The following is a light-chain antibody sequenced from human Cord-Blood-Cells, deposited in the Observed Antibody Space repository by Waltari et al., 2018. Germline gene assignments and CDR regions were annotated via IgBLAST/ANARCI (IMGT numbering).Light chain of an antibody. CDR1: ALPKQY. J-gene: IGLJ1*01. CDR2: KDS. Sequence: SYELTQPPSVSVSPGQTARITCSGDALPKQYAYWYQQKPGQAPVLVIYKDSERPSGIPGRFSGSSSGTTVTLTIMGVQAEDEADYYCQSADSSGTYYVFGTGTKVTVL. V-gene: IGLV3-25*02. CDR3: QSADSSGTYYV.